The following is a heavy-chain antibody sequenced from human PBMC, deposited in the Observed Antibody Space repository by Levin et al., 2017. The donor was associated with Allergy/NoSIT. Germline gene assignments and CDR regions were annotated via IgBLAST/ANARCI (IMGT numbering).Heavy chain of an antibody. D-gene: IGHD3-22*01. CDR3: ARVDYYDSSGYYPHSVAFDI. J-gene: IGHJ3*02. CDR2: IYYSGST. V-gene: IGHV4-59*01. Sequence: KASETLSLTCTVSGGSISSYYWSWIRQPPGKGLEWIGYIYYSGSTNYNPSLKSRVTISVDTSKNQFSLKLSSVTAADTAVYYCARVDYYDSSGYYPHSVAFDIWGQGTMVTVSS. CDR1: GGSISSYY.